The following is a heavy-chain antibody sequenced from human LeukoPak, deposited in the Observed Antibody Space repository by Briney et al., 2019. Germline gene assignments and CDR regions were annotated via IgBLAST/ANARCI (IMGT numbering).Heavy chain of an antibody. V-gene: IGHV1-18*01. CDR1: GYTFTSYG. D-gene: IGHD1-1*01. CDR2: ISAYNGNT. Sequence: ASVKVSCKASGYTFTSYGISWVRQAPGQGLEWMGWISAYNGNTNYAQKLQGRVTVTTDTSTSTAYMELRSLRSDDTAVYYCATFYNWNDSGAFDIWGQGTMVTVSS. J-gene: IGHJ3*02. CDR3: ATFYNWNDSGAFDI.